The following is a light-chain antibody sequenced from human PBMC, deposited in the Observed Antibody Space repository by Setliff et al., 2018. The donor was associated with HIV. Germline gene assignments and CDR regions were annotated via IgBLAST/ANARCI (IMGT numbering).Light chain of an antibody. J-gene: IGLJ1*01. Sequence: ALTQPPSASGSPGQSVTISCTGTSSDVGGYNYVSWYQQHPGKAPKLMIYEVSKRPSGVPDRFSGSKSGNTASLTVSGLQAEDEADYYCSSYAGTNNWGVFGTGTKV. CDR2: EVS. CDR3: SSYAGTNNWGV. V-gene: IGLV2-8*01. CDR1: SSDVGGYNY.